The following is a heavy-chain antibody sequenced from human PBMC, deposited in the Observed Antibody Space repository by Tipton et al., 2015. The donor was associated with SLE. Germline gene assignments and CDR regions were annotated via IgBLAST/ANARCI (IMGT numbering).Heavy chain of an antibody. Sequence: TLSLTCTVSGGSISGYHWSWIRQPAGKGLEWIGRIYTSGNTNYNSSLKSRVTISIDTSTNQFSLKLSSVTAADTSVYYCARQRSPREYSYGSLDSWGQGTLVTVSS. J-gene: IGHJ4*02. D-gene: IGHD5-18*01. CDR3: ARQRSPREYSYGSLDS. CDR1: GGSISGYH. V-gene: IGHV4-4*07. CDR2: IYTSGNT.